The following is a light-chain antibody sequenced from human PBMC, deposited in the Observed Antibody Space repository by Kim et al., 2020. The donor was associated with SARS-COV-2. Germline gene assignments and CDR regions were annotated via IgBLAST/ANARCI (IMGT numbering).Light chain of an antibody. CDR3: QQRSSWPVT. V-gene: IGKV3-11*01. J-gene: IGKJ3*01. Sequence: EVVLTQSPATLSLSPGERATLSCRASQSVGTYLAWYQQKPGQPPRLLIYGASNRAPGIPGRFSGSGSGTDFTLTISSLEPEDFAVYYCQQRSSWPVTFGPGTKVDIK. CDR1: QSVGTY. CDR2: GAS.